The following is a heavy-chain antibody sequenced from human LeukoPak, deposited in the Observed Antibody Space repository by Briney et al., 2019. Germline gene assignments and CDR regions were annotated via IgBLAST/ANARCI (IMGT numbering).Heavy chain of an antibody. Sequence: GGSLRLSCEVAGFSFNSYTMTWVRQAPGKGLEWVSSISSDGSYINYTASVKGRFTISRDNAKNSLYLQMNNLRAEDTAVYYCAKGGLVAATPIDYWGQGTLVTVSS. CDR1: GFSFNSYT. V-gene: IGHV3-21*01. CDR2: ISSDGSYI. CDR3: AKGGLVAATPIDY. J-gene: IGHJ4*02. D-gene: IGHD2-15*01.